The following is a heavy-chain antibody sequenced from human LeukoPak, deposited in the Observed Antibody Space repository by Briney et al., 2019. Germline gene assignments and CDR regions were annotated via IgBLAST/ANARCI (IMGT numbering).Heavy chain of an antibody. CDR3: AKDRGTVRGVTHTLDY. D-gene: IGHD3-10*02. CDR1: GFSFSSYG. CDR2: IRYDGSNK. V-gene: IGHV3-30*02. J-gene: IGHJ4*02. Sequence: GGSLRLSCAASGFSFSSYGMHWVRQAPGKGLEWVAFIRYDGSNKYYADSVKGRFTISRDNSKNTLYLQMNSLRAEDTAVYYCAKDRGTVRGVTHTLDYWGQGTLVTVSS.